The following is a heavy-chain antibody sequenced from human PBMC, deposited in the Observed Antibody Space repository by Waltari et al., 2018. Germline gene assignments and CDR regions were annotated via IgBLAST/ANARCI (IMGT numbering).Heavy chain of an antibody. CDR3: ARVPEPRFTYFDY. CDR1: GGSISSYY. V-gene: IGHV4-59*01. J-gene: IGHJ4*02. CDR2: IYYSGST. Sequence: VKPSETLSLTCTVSGGSISSYYWSWIRQPPGKGLEWIGYIYYSGSTNYNPSLKSRVTISVDTSKNQFSLKLSSVTAADTAVYYCARVPEPRFTYFDYWGQGTLVTVSS. D-gene: IGHD1-1*01.